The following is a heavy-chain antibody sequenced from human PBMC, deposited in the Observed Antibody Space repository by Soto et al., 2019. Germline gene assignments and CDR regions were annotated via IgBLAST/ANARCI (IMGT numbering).Heavy chain of an antibody. V-gene: IGHV1-2*04. D-gene: IGHD6-19*01. Sequence: ASVKVSCKASGGTFSSYAISWVRQAPGQGLEWMGWINPNSGGTNYAQKFQGWVTMTRDTSISTAYMELSRLRSDDTAVYYCARDSSGWWFDYWGQGTLVTVSS. CDR1: GGTFSSYA. J-gene: IGHJ4*02. CDR2: INPNSGGT. CDR3: ARDSSGWWFDY.